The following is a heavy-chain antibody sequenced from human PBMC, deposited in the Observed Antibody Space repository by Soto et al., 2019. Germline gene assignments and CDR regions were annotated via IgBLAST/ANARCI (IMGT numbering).Heavy chain of an antibody. J-gene: IGHJ5*02. Sequence: QVQLVESGGGVVQPGGSLSLSCATSGFTFTSFTMHWVRQAPGKGLEWMAVMSYDGARTDYADAVKGRLTISRDTSKNTLYLQMNNLRPDDTAMYYCARDRPYGDPNWCATWGQGTLVTVAS. CDR2: MSYDGART. D-gene: IGHD4-17*01. CDR3: ARDRPYGDPNWCAT. V-gene: IGHV3-30-3*01. CDR1: GFTFTSFT.